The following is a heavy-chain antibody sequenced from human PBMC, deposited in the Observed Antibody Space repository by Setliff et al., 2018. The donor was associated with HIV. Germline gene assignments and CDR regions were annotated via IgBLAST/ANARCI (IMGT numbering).Heavy chain of an antibody. J-gene: IGHJ4*02. D-gene: IGHD5-12*01. CDR3: AREALSRDGYSYFDY. CDR2: INNDGRKT. V-gene: IGHV3-74*03. CDR1: GFTFSTYW. Sequence: PGGSLRLSCAASGFTFSTYWMHWVRQAPGKGLVWVSHINNDGRKTTYADSVKGRFTISRDNTRSSLFLHMDSLTAEDTAVYYCAREALSRDGYSYFDYWGRGTLVTVSS.